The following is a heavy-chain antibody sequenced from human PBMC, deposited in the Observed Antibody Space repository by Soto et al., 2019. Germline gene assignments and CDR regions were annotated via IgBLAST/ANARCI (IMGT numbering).Heavy chain of an antibody. J-gene: IGHJ4*02. D-gene: IGHD6-19*01. CDR2: IYYSGST. V-gene: IGHV4-59*01. CDR1: GGSISSYY. Sequence: SETLSLTCTVSGGSISSYYWSWIRQPPGEGLEWIGYIYYSGSTNYNPSLKSRVTISVDTSKNQFSLKLSSVTAADTAVYYCATAYSSGWYIFDYWGQGTLVTVSS. CDR3: ATAYSSGWYIFDY.